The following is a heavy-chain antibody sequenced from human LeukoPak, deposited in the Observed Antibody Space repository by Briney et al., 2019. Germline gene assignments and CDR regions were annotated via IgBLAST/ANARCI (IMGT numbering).Heavy chain of an antibody. D-gene: IGHD3-10*01. CDR1: GDSVSRNSVS. V-gene: IGHV6-1*01. CDR3: ARVEYFGSGSYRFDP. Sequence: SQTLSLTCAISGDSVSRNSVSWNWIRQSPSRCLEWLGRTYYRSKWYKEYAASVRSRIPISPDTSKTQFSLQLNSVTPEDTAVYYCARVEYFGSGSYRFDPWGQGTLVTVSS. CDR2: TYYRSKWYK. J-gene: IGHJ5*02.